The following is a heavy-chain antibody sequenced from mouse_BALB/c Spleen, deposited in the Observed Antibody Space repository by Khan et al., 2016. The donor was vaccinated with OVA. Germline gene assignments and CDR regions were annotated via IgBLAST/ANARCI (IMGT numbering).Heavy chain of an antibody. V-gene: IGHV1S81*02. CDR2: INPSNGGT. CDR1: GYTFTSYY. CDR3: TRRGTARAKCWFDY. J-gene: IGHJ3*01. Sequence: QVQLQQSGAELVKPGASVKLSCKASGYTFTSYYMHWLKQRPGQGLEWIGEINPSNGGTNYNEKFKSKATLTVDKSSSTAYMQLSSLTSEDSAVYYDTRRGTARAKCWFDYWGQGTLVTVSA. D-gene: IGHD3-3*01.